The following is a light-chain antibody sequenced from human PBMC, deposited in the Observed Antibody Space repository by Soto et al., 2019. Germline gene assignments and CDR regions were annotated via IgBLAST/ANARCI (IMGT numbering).Light chain of an antibody. Sequence: QSVLTQPASVSGSPGQSITISCTGTGSDVGGYDYVSWYQHHPGKAPKVMIYEVTNRPSGVSNRSSVSKSGNTASLTISGLLAEDEADYYCSSYTSSSTYVFGTGTKVTVL. J-gene: IGLJ1*01. CDR1: GSDVGGYDY. CDR3: SSYTSSSTYV. V-gene: IGLV2-14*01. CDR2: EVT.